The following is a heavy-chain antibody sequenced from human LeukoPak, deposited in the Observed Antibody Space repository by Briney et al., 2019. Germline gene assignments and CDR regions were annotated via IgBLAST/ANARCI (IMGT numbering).Heavy chain of an antibody. D-gene: IGHD2-2*01. CDR3: AKRPLKTYHVPATALPFDY. J-gene: IGHJ4*02. Sequence: GGSLRLSCAASGFTFSSYEMNWVRQAPGKGLEWVSYISSSATYTYYADSVKGRFTISRDNSKNTLYLQMNSLRAEDTAIYYCAKRPLKTYHVPATALPFDYWGQGTLVTVSS. V-gene: IGHV3-48*03. CDR1: GFTFSSYE. CDR2: ISSSATYT.